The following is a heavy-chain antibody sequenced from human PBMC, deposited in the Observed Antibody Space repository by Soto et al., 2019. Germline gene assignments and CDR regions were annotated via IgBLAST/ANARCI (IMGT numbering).Heavy chain of an antibody. Sequence: ASVKVSCKASGYTFTSYGISWVRQAPGQGLEWMGWISAYNGNTNYAQKLQGRVTITTDDSTSTAYMELSSLRSEDTAVYYCARGGAARQFDFDYWGQGTLVTVSS. D-gene: IGHD6-6*01. CDR3: ARGGAARQFDFDY. CDR2: ISAYNGNT. CDR1: GYTFTSYG. J-gene: IGHJ4*02. V-gene: IGHV1-18*01.